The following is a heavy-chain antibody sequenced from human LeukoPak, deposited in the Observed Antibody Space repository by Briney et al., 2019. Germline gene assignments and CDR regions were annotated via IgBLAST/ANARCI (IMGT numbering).Heavy chain of an antibody. CDR3: ASVDSSGYFLY. J-gene: IGHJ4*02. D-gene: IGHD3-22*01. V-gene: IGHV1-18*01. CDR1: GYTFTSYG. CDR2: ISAYNGNT. Sequence: GASVKVSCKASGYTFTSYGISWVRQAPGQGLEWMGWISAYNGNTNYAQKLQGRVTMTTDTSTSTAYMELSSLRSEDTAVYYCASVDSSGYFLYWGQGTLVTVSS.